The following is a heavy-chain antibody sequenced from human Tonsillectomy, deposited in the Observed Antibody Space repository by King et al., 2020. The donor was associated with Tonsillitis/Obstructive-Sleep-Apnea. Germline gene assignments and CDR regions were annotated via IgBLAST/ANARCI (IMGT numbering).Heavy chain of an antibody. D-gene: IGHD3-16*01. J-gene: IGHJ2*01. Sequence: VHLVESGGGVVPPGRSLGLFCSASGFTFRSYAMHWVRQAPGKGLKWVAVLSYDWRNKYYADSVKGRFTISRDNSMNTLYLQMNSLRAEDTAVYYCAREEGVAPYWYFDIWGRGTRVTVSS. CDR1: GFTFRSYA. CDR3: AREEGVAPYWYFDI. CDR2: LSYDWRNK. V-gene: IGHV3-30*01.